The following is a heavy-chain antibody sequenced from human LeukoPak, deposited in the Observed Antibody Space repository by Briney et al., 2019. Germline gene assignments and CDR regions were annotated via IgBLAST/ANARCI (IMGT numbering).Heavy chain of an antibody. V-gene: IGHV3-48*03. J-gene: IGHJ4*02. Sequence: PGGSLRLSCAASGFTFSSYEMNWVRQAPGKGLEWVSYISSSGSTIYYADSVKGRFTISRDNAKNSLYLQMNSLRAEDTAVYYCARAIVVRPSPLGYCGQGTLVTVSS. D-gene: IGHD2-21*01. CDR3: ARAIVVRPSPLGY. CDR1: GFTFSSYE. CDR2: ISSSGSTI.